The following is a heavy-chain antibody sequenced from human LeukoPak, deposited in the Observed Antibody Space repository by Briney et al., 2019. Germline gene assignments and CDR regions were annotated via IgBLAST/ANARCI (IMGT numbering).Heavy chain of an antibody. J-gene: IGHJ4*02. V-gene: IGHV3-21*01. Sequence: GGSLRLSCAASGFTFSSYSMNWVRQAPGKGLEWVSSISSSSSYIYYADSVKGRFTISRDNAKNSLYLQMNSLRAEYTAVYYCARVGNKGGDYWGQGTLVTVSS. CDR2: ISSSSSYI. CDR1: GFTFSSYS. CDR3: ARVGNKGGDY. D-gene: IGHD2-15*01.